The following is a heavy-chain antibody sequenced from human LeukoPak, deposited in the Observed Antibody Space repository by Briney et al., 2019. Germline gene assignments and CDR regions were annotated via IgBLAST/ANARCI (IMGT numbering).Heavy chain of an antibody. CDR3: ARHGVGANEAFDI. D-gene: IGHD1-26*01. CDR1: GYSFTNYW. J-gene: IGHJ3*02. Sequence: GESLKISCKGSGYSFTNYWIGLVRQIPGKGPEWMGVIYPDDSDTRYSPSFQGQVTISADKSISTGYLQWSGLKASDTAMYYCARHGVGANEAFDIWGQGTMVTVSS. V-gene: IGHV5-51*01. CDR2: IYPDDSDT.